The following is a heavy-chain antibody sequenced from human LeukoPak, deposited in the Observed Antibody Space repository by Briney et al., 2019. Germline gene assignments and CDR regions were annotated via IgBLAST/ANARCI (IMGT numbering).Heavy chain of an antibody. V-gene: IGHV3-20*04. Sequence: GGSLRLSCAASGFTFDDYGMSWVRQAPGKGLEWVSGINWNGGSTVYADSVKGRFTISRDNAKNSLYLQMNSLRAEDTALYYCAKDMGRKQQLYYMDVWGKGTTVTISS. CDR2: INWNGGST. CDR3: AKDMGRKQQLYYMDV. D-gene: IGHD6-13*01. CDR1: GFTFDDYG. J-gene: IGHJ6*03.